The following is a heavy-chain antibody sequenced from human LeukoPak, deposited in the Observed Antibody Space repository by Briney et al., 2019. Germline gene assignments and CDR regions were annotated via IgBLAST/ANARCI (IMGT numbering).Heavy chain of an antibody. D-gene: IGHD5-12*01. V-gene: IGHV1-2*02. J-gene: IGHJ4*02. CDR1: GYTFSGYY. CDR2: INPNSGGT. CDR3: AREVATGGSFDY. Sequence: ASVKVSCKASGYTFSGYYMHWVRQAPGQGLEWVGWINPNSGGTNYAQKFQGRVTMTRDTSISTAYMELSRLRSEDTAVYYCAREVATGGSFDYWGQGTLVTVSS.